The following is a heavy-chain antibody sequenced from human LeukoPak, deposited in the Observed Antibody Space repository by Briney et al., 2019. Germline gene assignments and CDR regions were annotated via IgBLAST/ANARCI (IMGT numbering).Heavy chain of an antibody. CDR2: ISGSGGST. CDR1: GLTFSSYA. V-gene: IGHV3-23*01. D-gene: IGHD2-2*01. Sequence: GGSLRLSCAASGLTFSSYAMSWVRQAPGKGLEWVSAISGSGGSTYYADSVKGRFTISRDNSKNTLYLQMNSLRAEDTAVYYCAKDLEPRYCSSTSCPLVWDYWGQGTLVTVSS. CDR3: AKDLEPRYCSSTSCPLVWDY. J-gene: IGHJ4*02.